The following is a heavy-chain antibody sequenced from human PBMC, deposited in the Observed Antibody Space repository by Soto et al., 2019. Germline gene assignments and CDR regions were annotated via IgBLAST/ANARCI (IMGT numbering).Heavy chain of an antibody. Sequence: SVKVSCKASGYTFTGYYMHWVRQAPGQGLEWMGWINPNIGGTNSAQKFQGRLTMTRDTSISTAYTELRRLRSEDTAVSYCARVPLRIVEPTIAVDPYDYWGQGTLVTVSS. D-gene: IGHD6-19*01. V-gene: IGHV1-2*02. J-gene: IGHJ4*02. CDR1: GYTFTGYY. CDR2: INPNIGGT. CDR3: ARVPLRIVEPTIAVDPYDY.